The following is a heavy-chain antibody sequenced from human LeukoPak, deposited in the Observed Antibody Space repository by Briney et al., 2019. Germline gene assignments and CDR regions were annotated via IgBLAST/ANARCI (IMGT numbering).Heavy chain of an antibody. D-gene: IGHD3-3*01. V-gene: IGHV3-33*01. CDR3: ARDTRTYYDFWSGPSYYFDY. CDR2: IWYDGSNK. J-gene: IGHJ4*02. CDR1: GFTFSSYG. Sequence: PGGSLRLSCAASGFTFSSYGMHWVRQAPGKGLEWVAVIWYDGSNKYYADSVKGRFTISRDNSKNTVYLQMNSLRAEDTAVYYCARDTRTYYDFWSGPSYYFDYWGQGTLVTVSS.